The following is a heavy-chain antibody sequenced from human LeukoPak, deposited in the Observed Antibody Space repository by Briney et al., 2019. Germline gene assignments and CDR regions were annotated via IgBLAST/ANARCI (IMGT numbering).Heavy chain of an antibody. CDR1: GDSVSSSSYY. D-gene: IGHD6-6*01. J-gene: IGHJ4*02. V-gene: IGHV4-39*01. Sequence: SETLSLTCTVSGDSVSSSSYYWGWIRQPPGKGLEWIGSIYCSGNTYYNPSLRSRVTMSVDTSKNQVSLKLSSVTVADTAVYYCASETSSCFDYWGQGILVTVSS. CDR2: IYCSGNT. CDR3: ASETSSCFDY.